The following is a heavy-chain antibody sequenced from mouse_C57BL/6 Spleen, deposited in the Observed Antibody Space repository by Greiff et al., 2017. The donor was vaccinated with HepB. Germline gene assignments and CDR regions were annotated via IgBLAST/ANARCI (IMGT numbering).Heavy chain of an antibody. V-gene: IGHV1-52*01. Sequence: QVQLQQPGAELVRPGSSVKLSCKASGYTFTSYWMHWVKQRPIQGLEWIGNIDPSDSETHYNQKFKDKATLTVDKSSSTAYMQLSSLTSEDSAVYYCARVWLRRGDWYFDVWGTGTTVTVSS. CDR1: GYTFTSYW. J-gene: IGHJ1*03. CDR3: ARVWLRRGDWYFDV. CDR2: IDPSDSET. D-gene: IGHD2-2*01.